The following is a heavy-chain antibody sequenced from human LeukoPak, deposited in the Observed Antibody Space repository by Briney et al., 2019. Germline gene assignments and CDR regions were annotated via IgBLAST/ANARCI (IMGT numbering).Heavy chain of an antibody. CDR1: GGSISSGDYY. CDR3: ASAEYYYDSSEKFDY. D-gene: IGHD3-22*01. Sequence: PSETLSLTCTVSGGSISSGDYYWSWIRQPPGKGLKWIGYIYYSGSTYYNPSLKSRVTISVDTFKNQFSLKLSSVTAADTAVYYCASAEYYYDSSEKFDYWGQGTLVTVSS. J-gene: IGHJ4*02. V-gene: IGHV4-30-4*01. CDR2: IYYSGST.